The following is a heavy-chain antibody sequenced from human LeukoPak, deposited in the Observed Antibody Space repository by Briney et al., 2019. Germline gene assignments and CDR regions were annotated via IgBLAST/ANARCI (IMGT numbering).Heavy chain of an antibody. CDR3: ARREGPNKRVFDY. CDR1: GGSISSYY. Sequence: SETLSLTCTVSGGSISSYYWNWIRQPPGKGRDWIGYIYDSRSTSYNPSLKSRVTMSVDTSKNQFSLTLSSVTAADTAVYYCARREGPNKRVFDYWGRGTPVTVSS. V-gene: IGHV4-59*08. J-gene: IGHJ4*02. CDR2: IYDSRST. D-gene: IGHD2/OR15-2a*01.